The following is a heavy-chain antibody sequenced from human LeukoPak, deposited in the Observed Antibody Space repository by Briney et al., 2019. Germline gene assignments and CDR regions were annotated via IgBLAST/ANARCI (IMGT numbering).Heavy chain of an antibody. J-gene: IGHJ4*02. CDR3: RRVGIAVAGTIDY. V-gene: IGHV4-4*07. Sequence: PSETLSLTCTLAAGSISSFYGRWIRQPAGKGLEWIGRIQTCGRTNYNTSLKGRVTMSVDKSQNQFSLKLGSVTAAATAGYSLRRVGIAVAGTIDYWGQGTLVTVSP. CDR2: IQTCGRT. CDR1: AGSISSFY. D-gene: IGHD6-19*01.